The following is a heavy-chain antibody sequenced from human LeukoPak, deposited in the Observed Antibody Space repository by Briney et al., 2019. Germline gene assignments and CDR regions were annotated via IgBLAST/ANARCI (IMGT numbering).Heavy chain of an antibody. J-gene: IGHJ3*02. CDR2: INQDGSEK. D-gene: IGHD5-24*01. CDR3: AREGGRWLQPNTSPDAFDI. CDR1: AFTFNMYW. V-gene: IGHV3-7*01. Sequence: GGSLRLSCAASAFTFNMYWMTWVRQAPGKGLEWVANINQDGSEKYYVDSVKGRFTISRDNAKNSLYLQMNSLRAEDTAVYYCAREGGRWLQPNTSPDAFDIWGQGTMVTVSS.